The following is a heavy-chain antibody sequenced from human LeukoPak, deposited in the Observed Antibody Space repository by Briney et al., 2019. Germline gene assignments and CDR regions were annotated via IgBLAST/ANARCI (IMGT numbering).Heavy chain of an antibody. CDR3: ARSYCRGGSCYSGDAFDI. D-gene: IGHD2-15*01. CDR2: ISGSGGST. CDR1: GFAFSSYA. Sequence: GGSLRLSCAASGFAFSSYAMSWVRQAPGKGLEWVSAISGSGGSTYDADSVKGRFTISRDNSKNTLYLQMNSLRAEDTAVYYCARSYCRGGSCYSGDAFDIWGQGTMVTVSS. V-gene: IGHV3-23*01. J-gene: IGHJ3*02.